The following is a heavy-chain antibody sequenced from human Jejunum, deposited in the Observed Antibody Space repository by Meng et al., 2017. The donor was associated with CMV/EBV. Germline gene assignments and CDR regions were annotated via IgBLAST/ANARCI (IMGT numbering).Heavy chain of an antibody. J-gene: IGHJ4*02. CDR3: ARAIRYCSSTSCSHVDY. Sequence: FSSYGISWVRQAPGQGLEWMGWINPNSGGTNYAQKFQGRVTMTRDTSISTAYMELSRLRSDDTAVYYCARAIRYCSSTSCSHVDYWGQGTLVTVSS. V-gene: IGHV1-2*02. CDR2: INPNSGGT. D-gene: IGHD2-2*01. CDR1: FSSYG.